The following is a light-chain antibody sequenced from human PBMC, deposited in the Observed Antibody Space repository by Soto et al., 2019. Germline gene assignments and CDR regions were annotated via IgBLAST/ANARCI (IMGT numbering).Light chain of an antibody. CDR2: EVS. V-gene: IGLV2-14*01. J-gene: IGLJ1*01. CDR3: TSYTNSNTRV. CDR1: SSDVGGYNY. Sequence: QSALTQPASVSGSPGQSITISCTGTSSDVGGYNYVSWYQQHPGKAPELMIYEVSNRPSGVSNRFSGSKSANTASLAISGLQAEDEADYYCTSYTNSNTRVFGTGTKLTVL.